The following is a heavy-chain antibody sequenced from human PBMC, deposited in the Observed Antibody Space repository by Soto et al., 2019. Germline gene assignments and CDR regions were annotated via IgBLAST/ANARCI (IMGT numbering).Heavy chain of an antibody. CDR2: IYYSGST. Sequence: NPSETLSLTCTVSGGSIMSGDSYWIWIRQPPGKGLEWIGYIYYSGSTNYNPSLKSRVTISLDTSKNQFSLNLSSVTAADTAVYYCARTHYSDRSGTDYWGQGTLVTVSS. V-gene: IGHV4-30-4*01. CDR3: ARTHYSDRSGTDY. J-gene: IGHJ4*02. D-gene: IGHD3-22*01. CDR1: GGSIMSGDSY.